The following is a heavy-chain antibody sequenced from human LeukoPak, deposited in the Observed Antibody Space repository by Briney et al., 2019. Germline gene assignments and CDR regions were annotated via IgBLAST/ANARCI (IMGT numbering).Heavy chain of an antibody. D-gene: IGHD3-10*01. CDR3: ARGPYGSGSYGWFDP. J-gene: IGHJ5*02. CDR2: ISYDGSNK. V-gene: IGHV3-30*04. Sequence: PGGSLRLSCAASGFTFSSYAIHWVRQAPGKGLEWVAVISYDGSNKYYADSVKGRFTISRDNSKNTLYLQMNSLRAEDTAVYYCARGPYGSGSYGWFDPWGQGTLVTVSS. CDR1: GFTFSSYA.